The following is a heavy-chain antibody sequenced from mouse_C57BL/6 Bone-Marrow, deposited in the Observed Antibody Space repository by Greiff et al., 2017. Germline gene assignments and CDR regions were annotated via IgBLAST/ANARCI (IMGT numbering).Heavy chain of an antibody. J-gene: IGHJ1*03. V-gene: IGHV1-76*01. CDR3: ARERWLLPLQYFDV. CDR2: IYPGSGNT. CDR1: GYTFTDYY. Sequence: VNVVESGAELVRPGASVKLSCKASGYTFTDYYINWVKQRPGQGLEWIARIYPGSGNTYYNEKFKGKATLTAEKSSSTAYMQLSSLTSEDSAVYFCARERWLLPLQYFDVWGTGTTVTVSS. D-gene: IGHD2-3*01.